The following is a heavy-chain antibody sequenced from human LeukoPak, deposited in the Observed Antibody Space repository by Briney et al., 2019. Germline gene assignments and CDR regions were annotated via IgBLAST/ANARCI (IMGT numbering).Heavy chain of an antibody. CDR3: ARARNDNWNYVSNGMDV. D-gene: IGHD1-7*01. CDR2: INAGNGNT. CDR1: GYTFTSYA. Sequence: ASVKVSCKASGYTFTSYAMHWVRQAPGQRLEWMGWINAGNGNTKYSQKFQGRVTITRDTSASTAYMELSSLRSEDTAVYYCARARNDNWNYVSNGMDVWGQGTTVTVSS. J-gene: IGHJ6*02. V-gene: IGHV1-3*01.